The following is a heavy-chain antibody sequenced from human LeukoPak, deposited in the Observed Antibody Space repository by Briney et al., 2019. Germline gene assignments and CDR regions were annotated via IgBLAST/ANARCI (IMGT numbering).Heavy chain of an antibody. Sequence: PGGSLRLSCAASGFTFSSYAMSWVRQAPGMGLEWVSSISGSGGSTYYADSVKGRFTISRDNSKSTLYLQMNSLRAEDTAVYYCAKHYSWFGEGYGMDVWGQGTTVTVSS. V-gene: IGHV3-23*01. J-gene: IGHJ6*02. CDR3: AKHYSWFGEGYGMDV. CDR2: ISGSGGST. CDR1: GFTFSSYA. D-gene: IGHD3-10*01.